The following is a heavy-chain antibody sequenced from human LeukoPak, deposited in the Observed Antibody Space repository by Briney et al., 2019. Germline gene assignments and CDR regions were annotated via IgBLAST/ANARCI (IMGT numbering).Heavy chain of an antibody. D-gene: IGHD6-6*01. CDR3: ATLRSSVGSHYYMAV. V-gene: IGHV5-51*01. J-gene: IGHJ6*03. Sequence: GESLKISCKASGYIFTGYWICWVRQMPGKGLERMGMIFPGDSDTRYSPSFEGQVTISADKSISTTYLQWSSLKASDTATYYCATLRSSVGSHYYMAVWGKGTTVTVSS. CDR2: IFPGDSDT. CDR1: GYIFTGYW.